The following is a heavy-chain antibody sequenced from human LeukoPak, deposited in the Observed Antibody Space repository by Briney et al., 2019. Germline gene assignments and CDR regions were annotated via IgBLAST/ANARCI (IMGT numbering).Heavy chain of an antibody. CDR3: ARHRIKYYYDSSGYSPSWFYP. CDR2: IYYSGST. V-gene: IGHV4-59*11. D-gene: IGHD3-22*01. J-gene: IGHJ5*02. Sequence: SETLSLTCTVSGGSISSHYWSWIRQPPGKGLEWIGYIYYSGSTNYNPSLKSRVTISVDTSKSQFSLNLTSMTAADTAVYYCARHRIKYYYDSSGYSPSWFYPWGQSTLVTFSS. CDR1: GGSISSHY.